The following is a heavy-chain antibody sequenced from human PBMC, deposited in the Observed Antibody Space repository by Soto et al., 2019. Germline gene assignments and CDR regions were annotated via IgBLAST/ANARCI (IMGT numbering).Heavy chain of an antibody. V-gene: IGHV3-11*01. Sequence: QVQLVESGGGLVKPGGSLRLSCAASGFTFSDYYMSWIRQAPGKGLEWVSYISSSGSTIYYADSVKGRFTISRDNAKNAPDLQMNSLICEDTAVYYLAAVLAVTRGYWGQGTPVTVSS. CDR1: GFTFSDYY. CDR2: ISSSGSTI. D-gene: IGHD4-17*01. CDR3: AAVLAVTRGY. J-gene: IGHJ4*02.